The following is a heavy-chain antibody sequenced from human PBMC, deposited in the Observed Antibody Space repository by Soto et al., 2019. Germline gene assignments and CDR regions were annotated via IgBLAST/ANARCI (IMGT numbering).Heavy chain of an antibody. CDR3: ARGTKQLGPYYYYYYGMDV. Sequence: GGSLRLSCAASGFTFSSYAMHWVRQAPGKGLEWVAVISYDGSNKYYADSVKGRFTISRDNSKNTLYLQMNSLRAEDTAVYYCARGTKQLGPYYYYYYGMDVWGQGTTVTVSS. CDR2: ISYDGSNK. CDR1: GFTFSSYA. V-gene: IGHV3-30-3*01. J-gene: IGHJ6*02. D-gene: IGHD6-6*01.